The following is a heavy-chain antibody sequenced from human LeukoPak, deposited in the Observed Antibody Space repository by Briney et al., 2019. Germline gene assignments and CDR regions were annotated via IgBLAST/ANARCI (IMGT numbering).Heavy chain of an antibody. CDR3: ARQLDYYDKRDY. J-gene: IGHJ4*02. CDR2: IDPSGSYS. D-gene: IGHD3-22*01. CDR1: GYSFTNYG. V-gene: IGHV5-10-1*01. Sequence: HGESLRISCKGAGYSFTNYGISWVRQMPGKGLEWMGRIDPSGSYSNYGPSFQGHVTISADRSISTAYLQWRSLKASDTAMYYCARQLDYYDKRDYWGQGTLVTGAS.